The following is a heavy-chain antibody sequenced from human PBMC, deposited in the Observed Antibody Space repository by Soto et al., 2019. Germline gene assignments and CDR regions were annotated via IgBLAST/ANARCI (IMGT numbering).Heavy chain of an antibody. J-gene: IGHJ4*02. D-gene: IGHD3-16*01. V-gene: IGHV3-21*01. CDR3: ARDWNRILGEFDY. CDR2: ISSNSTYI. CDR1: GFTFSIYN. Sequence: GGSLRLSCAASGFTFSIYNMNWVRQAPGKGLEWVSSISSNSTYIYYADSVKGRFTISRDNAKNSLYLQMNSLRAEDTALYYCARDWNRILGEFDYWGQGTLVTVSS.